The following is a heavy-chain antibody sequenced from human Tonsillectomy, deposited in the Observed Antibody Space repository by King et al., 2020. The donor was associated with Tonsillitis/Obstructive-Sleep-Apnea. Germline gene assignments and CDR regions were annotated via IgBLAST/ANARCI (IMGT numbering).Heavy chain of an antibody. Sequence: VQLVESGGGLVKPGGSLRLSCAASGFTFSNAWMSWVRQAPGKGLEWVGRIKSKTDGGTTDYAAPVKGRFTISRDDSKNTLYLQMISLKTEDTAVYYCTTEDIVVVPAASAYYFDYWGQGTLVTVSS. V-gene: IGHV3-15*01. CDR3: TTEDIVVVPAASAYYFDY. CDR1: GFTFSNAW. J-gene: IGHJ4*02. D-gene: IGHD2-2*01. CDR2: IKSKTDGGTT.